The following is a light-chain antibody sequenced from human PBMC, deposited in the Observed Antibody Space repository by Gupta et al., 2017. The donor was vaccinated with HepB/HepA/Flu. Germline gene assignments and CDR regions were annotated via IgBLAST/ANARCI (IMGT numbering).Light chain of an antibody. J-gene: IGKJ3*01. V-gene: IGKV3-20*01. CDR3: QHYGSSPLFT. CDR1: QSVSSSY. CDR2: GAS. Sequence: EIVLTQSPGTLSLSPGERATLSCRASQSVSSSYLAWYQQKPGQAPSLLIYGASSRATGIPDRFSGSGSGTDFSLTISRLEPEDFAVYYCQHYGSSPLFTFGPGTKVDI.